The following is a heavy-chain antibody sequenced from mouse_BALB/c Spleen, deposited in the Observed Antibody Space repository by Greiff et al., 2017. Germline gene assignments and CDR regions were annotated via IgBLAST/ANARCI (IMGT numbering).Heavy chain of an antibody. CDR2: INSNGGST. CDR3: ARWVYGYYAMDY. Sequence: EVQGVESGGGLVQPGGSLKLSCAASGFTFSSYGMSWVRQTPDKRLELVATINSNGGSTYYPDSVKGRFTISRDNAKTTLYLQMSSLKSEDTAMYYCARWVYGYYAMDYWGQGTSVTVSS. D-gene: IGHD1-2*01. CDR1: GFTFSSYG. V-gene: IGHV5-6-3*01. J-gene: IGHJ4*01.